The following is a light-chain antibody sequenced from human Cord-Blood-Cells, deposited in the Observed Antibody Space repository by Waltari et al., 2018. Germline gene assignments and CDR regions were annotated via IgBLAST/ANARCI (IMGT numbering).Light chain of an antibody. CDR1: SSDVGSYNL. V-gene: IGLV2-23*03. J-gene: IGLJ1*01. CDR2: EGS. Sequence: QSALTQTAYVSGSPGQPITISCTGTSSDVGSYNLVPWYQQHPGKAPKLMIYEGSKRPSGVSNRFSGSKSGNTASLTISGLQAEDEADYYCCSYAGSSTFVFGTGTKVTVL. CDR3: CSYAGSSTFV.